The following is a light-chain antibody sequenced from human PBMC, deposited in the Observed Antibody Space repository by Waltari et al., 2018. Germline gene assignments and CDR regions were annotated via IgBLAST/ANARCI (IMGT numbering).Light chain of an antibody. Sequence: DIQMTQSPSTLSASVGDRVTISGRASQSVGTWLAWYQQKPGKAPKLLIYMASSLESGVTSRFSGCGSGTEFTLTSSSLQPDDFATYSCQQYSSFSTFGQGTKLDI. V-gene: IGKV1-5*03. CDR3: QQYSSFST. J-gene: IGKJ2*01. CDR1: QSVGTW. CDR2: MAS.